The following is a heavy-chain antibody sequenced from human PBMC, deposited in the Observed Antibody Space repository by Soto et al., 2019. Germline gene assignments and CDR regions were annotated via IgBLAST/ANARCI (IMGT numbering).Heavy chain of an antibody. V-gene: IGHV3-53*04. CDR2: IYSGGST. Sequence: GSLRLSCAASGFTVSKNYKSWVRQAPGKGLEWVSVIYSGGSTYYADSVKGRFTISRHNSKNTLYLQMNSLRAGDTAVYYCARGPGGGFVDYWGQGTLVTVSS. J-gene: IGHJ4*02. CDR3: ARGPGGGFVDY. CDR1: GFTVSKNY. D-gene: IGHD2-15*01.